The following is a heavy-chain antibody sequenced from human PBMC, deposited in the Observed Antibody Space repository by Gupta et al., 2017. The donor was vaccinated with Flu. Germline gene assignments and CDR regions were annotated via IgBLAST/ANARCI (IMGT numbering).Heavy chain of an antibody. CDR2: INSDGSST. CDR3: AVSGYSYGTDAFDI. CDR1: GFTFSSYW. Sequence: EVQLVESGGGLVQPGGSLRLSCAASGFTFSSYWMHWVRQAPRKGLVWVSRINSDGSSTSYADSVKGRFTISRDNAKNTLYLQMNSLRAEDTAVYYCAVSGYSYGTDAFDIWGQGTMVTVSS. J-gene: IGHJ3*02. D-gene: IGHD5-18*01. V-gene: IGHV3-74*01.